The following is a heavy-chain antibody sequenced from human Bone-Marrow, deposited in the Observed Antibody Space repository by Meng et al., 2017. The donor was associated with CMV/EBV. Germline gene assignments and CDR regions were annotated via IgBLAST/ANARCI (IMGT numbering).Heavy chain of an antibody. J-gene: IGHJ5*02. CDR2: IYYSGST. Sequence: SETLSLTCTVSGGSISSYYWSWIRQPPGKGLEWIGYIYYSGSTNYNPSLKSRVTISVDTSKNQFSLKLSSVTAADTAVYYCARIPLIAAAGGGNWFDPWGQGTLVTVSS. V-gene: IGHV4-59*01. CDR3: ARIPLIAAAGGGNWFDP. CDR1: GGSISSYY. D-gene: IGHD6-13*01.